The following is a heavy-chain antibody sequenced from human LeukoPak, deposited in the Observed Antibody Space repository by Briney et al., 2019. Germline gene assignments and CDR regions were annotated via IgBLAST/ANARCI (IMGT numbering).Heavy chain of an antibody. Sequence: GRSLRLSCTASAFTFGDYAMNRVRQAPGKGLEWVGFVRGKPYGATTEYAASVEGRFTISRDDSKSVAYLQMNSLKTEDTAIYYCTRAQTEAGAKYYFDYWGQGTLVTVSS. CDR2: VRGKPYGATT. CDR3: TRAQTEAGAKYYFDY. CDR1: AFTFGDYA. J-gene: IGHJ4*02. V-gene: IGHV3-49*04.